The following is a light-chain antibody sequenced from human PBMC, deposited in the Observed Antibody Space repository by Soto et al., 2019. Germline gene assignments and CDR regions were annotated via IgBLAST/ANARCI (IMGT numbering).Light chain of an antibody. CDR2: DAS. CDR1: QSLTTNY. Sequence: EIVLTQSPGTLSLSPGEKATLSCGTSQSLTTNYLAWYQQKPGQAPRLLIYDASSRATGIPDRFSGSGSGTDFTLTISRLEPEDSALYFCQQYDTSPWTFGQGTKVDIK. J-gene: IGKJ1*01. CDR3: QQYDTSPWT. V-gene: IGKV3-20*01.